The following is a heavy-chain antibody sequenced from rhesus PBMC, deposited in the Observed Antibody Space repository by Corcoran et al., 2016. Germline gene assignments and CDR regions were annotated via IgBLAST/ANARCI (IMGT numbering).Heavy chain of an antibody. J-gene: IGHJ4*01. Sequence: QVQLQDSGPGLVKPSETLSLTCAVSGYSISSGYYWTWFRQPPGKGLEWIGYITYRGSTSYNPSLKSRVTISRDTSKNQFSLKLSSVTAADTAVYYCAREIAAAGLWGQGVLVTVSS. CDR3: AREIAAAGL. CDR2: ITYRGST. D-gene: IGHD6-31*01. V-gene: IGHV4-122*02. CDR1: GYSISSGYY.